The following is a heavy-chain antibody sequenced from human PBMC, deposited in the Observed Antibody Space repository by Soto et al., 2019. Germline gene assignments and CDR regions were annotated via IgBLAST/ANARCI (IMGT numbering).Heavy chain of an antibody. D-gene: IGHD3-3*01. CDR2: ISSSSSYI. CDR1: GFTFSSYS. Sequence: GGSLRLSCAASGFTFSSYSMNWVRPAPGKGLEWVSSISSSSSYIYYADSVKGRFTISRDNAKNSLYLQMNSLRAEDTAVYYSASDLSTEGGFLEWLPNYYYYGMDVWGQGTTVTVSS. CDR3: ASDLSTEGGFLEWLPNYYYYGMDV. V-gene: IGHV3-21*01. J-gene: IGHJ6*02.